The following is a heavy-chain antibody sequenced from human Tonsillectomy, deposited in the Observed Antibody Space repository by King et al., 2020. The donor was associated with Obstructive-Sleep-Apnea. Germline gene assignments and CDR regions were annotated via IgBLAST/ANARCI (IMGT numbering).Heavy chain of an antibody. V-gene: IGHV3-21*01. CDR3: ATDSGYDFPSGFFNY. D-gene: IGHD5-12*01. J-gene: IGHJ4*02. CDR1: GFTFSSYS. CDR2: ISSSSTYI. Sequence: VQLVESGGGLVKPGGSLRLSCAASGFTFSSYSMNWVRQAPGKGLEWVSSISSSSTYIYYADSVKGRFTISRDNAKNSLYLQMNSLRAEDTAVYYCATDSGYDFPSGFFNYWGQGTLVTVSS.